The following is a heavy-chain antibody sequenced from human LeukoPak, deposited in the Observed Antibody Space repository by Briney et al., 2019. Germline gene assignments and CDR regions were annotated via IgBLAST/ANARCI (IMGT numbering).Heavy chain of an antibody. CDR1: GYSLIDYY. Sequence: ASVKVSCKASGYSLIDYYIYWVRQAPGQGLEWMGWINPHTGDKHYAQKFQGRVSMTRDKSINTAYMEVSRLTSDDTAVYYCARMGSAIDYWGQGTLVTVSS. J-gene: IGHJ4*02. CDR2: INPHTGDK. V-gene: IGHV1-2*02. CDR3: ARMGSAIDY. D-gene: IGHD1-26*01.